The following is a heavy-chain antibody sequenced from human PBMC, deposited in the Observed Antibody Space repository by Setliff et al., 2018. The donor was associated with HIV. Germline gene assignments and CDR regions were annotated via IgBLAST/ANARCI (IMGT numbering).Heavy chain of an antibody. Sequence: SETLSLTCTVSGSSMTSSNYYWGWIRQSPGRGLEWIGSISSSGSTTYHPSLRSRVTVSAATSKNQFSLKLTSVTAADTAVYFCARDPHYFDTSGHYSWFYFDYWGQGTLVTVSS. V-gene: IGHV4-39*07. CDR2: ISSSGST. CDR3: ARDPHYFDTSGHYSWFYFDY. CDR1: GSSMTSSNYY. D-gene: IGHD3-22*01. J-gene: IGHJ4*02.